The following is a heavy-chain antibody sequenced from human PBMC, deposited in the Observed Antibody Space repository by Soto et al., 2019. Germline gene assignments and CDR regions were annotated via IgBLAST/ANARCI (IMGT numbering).Heavy chain of an antibody. CDR3: AKGQSATHLGYYFDY. J-gene: IGHJ4*02. CDR2: ISYDGSNK. V-gene: IGHV3-30*18. CDR1: GFTFSSYG. Sequence: GGSLRLSCAASGFTFSSYGMHWVRQAPGKGLEWVAVISYDGSNKYYADSVKGRFTISRDNSKNTLYLQMNSLRAEDTAVYYCAKGQSATHLGYYFDYWGQGTLVTV.